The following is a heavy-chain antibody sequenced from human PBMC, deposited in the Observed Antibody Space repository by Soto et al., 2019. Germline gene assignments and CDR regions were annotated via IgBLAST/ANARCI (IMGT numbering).Heavy chain of an antibody. CDR2: ISGSGGST. CDR3: AKDRVVEVRGVTTIQFYYYYYMDV. CDR1: GFTFSSYA. V-gene: IGHV3-23*01. D-gene: IGHD3-10*01. J-gene: IGHJ6*03. Sequence: GGSLRLSCAASGFTFSSYAMSWVRQAPGKGLEWVSAISGSGGSTYYADSVKGRFTISRDNSKNTLYLQMNSLRAEDTAVYYCAKDRVVEVRGVTTIQFYYYYYMDVWGKGTTVTVSS.